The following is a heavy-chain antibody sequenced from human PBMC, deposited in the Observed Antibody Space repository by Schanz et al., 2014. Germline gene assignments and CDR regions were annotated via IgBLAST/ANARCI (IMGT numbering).Heavy chain of an antibody. CDR3: ARGRGGNTGYEAADY. D-gene: IGHD5-12*01. Sequence: QVQLVQSGSALKKPGASVNISCKASGYTFTTYALNWVRQAPGQGLEWMGWINSNTGNPTYAPAFTGRFVFSLDTSVSTAYLQIIGLQAEDSAVFYCARGRGGNTGYEAADYWGQGTRVTVSS. CDR1: GYTFTTYA. J-gene: IGHJ4*02. CDR2: INSNTGNP. V-gene: IGHV7-4-1*02.